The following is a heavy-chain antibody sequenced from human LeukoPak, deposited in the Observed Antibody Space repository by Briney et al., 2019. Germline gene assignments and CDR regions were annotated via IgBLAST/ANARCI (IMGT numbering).Heavy chain of an antibody. CDR2: MYHSGST. J-gene: IGHJ6*04. D-gene: IGHD3-10*01. Sequence: KPSGTLSLTCAVSGGSISSSNWWSWVRQPPGKGLEWIGEMYHSGSTNYNPSLKSRVTISVDKSKNQFSLKLSSVTAADTAVYYCARAGFMVRGVIGPGYYGMDVWGKGTTVTVSS. CDR1: GGSISSSNW. CDR3: ARAGFMVRGVIGPGYYGMDV. V-gene: IGHV4-4*02.